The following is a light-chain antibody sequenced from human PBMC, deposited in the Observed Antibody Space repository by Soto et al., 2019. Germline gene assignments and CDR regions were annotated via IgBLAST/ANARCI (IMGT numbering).Light chain of an antibody. CDR3: AAWGDSLNGYV. V-gene: IGLV1-44*01. CDR1: SSNIGRNT. Sequence: QSALTQPPSASGTPGQRVTISCSGSSSNIGRNTVSWYQQVPITAPKLLIYNDNQRPSGVPDRFSGSKSGTSASLAISGLQSEDEADYYCAAWGDSLNGYVFGTGTKVTVL. CDR2: NDN. J-gene: IGLJ1*01.